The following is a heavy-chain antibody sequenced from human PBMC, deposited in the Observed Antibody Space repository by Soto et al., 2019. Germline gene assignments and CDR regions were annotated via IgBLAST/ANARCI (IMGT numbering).Heavy chain of an antibody. CDR2: ISYDGSNK. CDR1: GFTFSSYA. D-gene: IGHD2-2*03. V-gene: IGHV3-30-3*01. CDR3: ARDGYGGYGMDV. Sequence: GGSLRLSCAASGFTFSSYAMHWVRQAPGKGLEWVAVISYDGSNKYYADSVKGRFTISRDNSKNTLYLQMNSLRAEDTAVYYCARDGYGGYGMDVWGQGTTVTVSS. J-gene: IGHJ6*02.